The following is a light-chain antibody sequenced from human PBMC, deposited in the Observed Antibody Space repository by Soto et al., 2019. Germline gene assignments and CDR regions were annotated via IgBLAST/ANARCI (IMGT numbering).Light chain of an antibody. CDR1: QSVTSNY. J-gene: IGKJ4*01. CDR2: GTS. Sequence: DIVLTQSPATLSLSPGERAALSCRASQSVTSNYLAWYQQKPGQAPSLIIYGTSIKATGISDRFSGSGSGTDFTLTISRLKPADFAVYFCQQYGSSPVTFGGGTRVE. V-gene: IGKV3-20*01. CDR3: QQYGSSPVT.